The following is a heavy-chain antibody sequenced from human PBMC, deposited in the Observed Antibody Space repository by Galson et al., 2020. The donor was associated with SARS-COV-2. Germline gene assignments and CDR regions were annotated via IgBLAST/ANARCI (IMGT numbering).Heavy chain of an antibody. CDR2: IYYSGST. D-gene: IGHD3-22*01. J-gene: IGHJ3*02. V-gene: IGHV4-30-4*01. Sequence: QWYQREMETSETLSLTCTVSGGSISSGDYYWSWIRQPPGKGLEWIGYIYYSGSTYYNPSLKSRVTISVDTSKKQFSLKLSSVTAADTAVYYCARLDSSGYRAGAAFDIWGQGTMVTVSS. CDR1: GGSISSGDYY. CDR3: ARLDSSGYRAGAAFDI.